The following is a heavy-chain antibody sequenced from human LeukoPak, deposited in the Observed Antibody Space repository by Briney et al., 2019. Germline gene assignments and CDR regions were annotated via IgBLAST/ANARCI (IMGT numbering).Heavy chain of an antibody. CDR1: GFTFSSYA. CDR3: ASHLTKFDY. J-gene: IGHJ4*02. Sequence: HLGGSLGLSCAASGFTFSSYAMHWVRQAPGKGLEWVAVISYDGSNKYYADSVKGRFTISRDNSKNTLYLQMNSLRAEDTAVYYCASHLTKFDYWGQGTLVTVSS. CDR2: ISYDGSNK. V-gene: IGHV3-30-3*01.